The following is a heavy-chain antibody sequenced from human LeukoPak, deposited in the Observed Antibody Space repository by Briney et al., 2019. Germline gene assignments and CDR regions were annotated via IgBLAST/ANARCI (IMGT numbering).Heavy chain of an antibody. Sequence: SETLSLTCAVYGGSFSGYYWSWVRQPPGKGLEWIGESKHSGGSNYNPSLKGRVTISVDTSKNQFSLKLTSVTAADTAVYYCARGQWEVRGVIITHFDYWGQGSLVTVSS. CDR1: GGSFSGYY. J-gene: IGHJ4*02. D-gene: IGHD3-10*01. CDR3: ARGQWEVRGVIITHFDY. CDR2: SKHSGGS. V-gene: IGHV4-34*01.